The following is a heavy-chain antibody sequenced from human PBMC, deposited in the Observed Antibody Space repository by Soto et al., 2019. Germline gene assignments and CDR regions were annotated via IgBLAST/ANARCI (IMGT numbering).Heavy chain of an antibody. CDR3: ARSMTKVVTIDY. D-gene: IGHD4-17*01. V-gene: IGHV4-59*01. CDR2: AHSRGTT. J-gene: IGHJ4*02. CDR1: GGSISSYY. Sequence: SETLCLTCNFSGGSISSYYWNWIRQPPGKGLEWVGYAHSRGTTNYNPSLKSRVTISVDTSKSQFSLKLTSVTAADTAVYYCARSMTKVVTIDYWGQGTLVTVSS.